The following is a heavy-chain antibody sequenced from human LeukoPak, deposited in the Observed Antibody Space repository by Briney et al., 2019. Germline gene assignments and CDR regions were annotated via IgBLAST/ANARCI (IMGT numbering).Heavy chain of an antibody. CDR3: ARNLLRAAPGQKGSVAFDI. Sequence: GRSLRLTCADSGFTFSSYAMHWVCQAPGKGLEWVSVISYDGSNKYYADSVKGRFTISRDNSKNTLYLQMNSLRAEDTAVYYCARNLLRAAPGQKGSVAFDIWGQGTMVTVSS. D-gene: IGHD6-13*01. J-gene: IGHJ3*02. CDR2: ISYDGSNK. V-gene: IGHV3-30-3*01. CDR1: GFTFSSYA.